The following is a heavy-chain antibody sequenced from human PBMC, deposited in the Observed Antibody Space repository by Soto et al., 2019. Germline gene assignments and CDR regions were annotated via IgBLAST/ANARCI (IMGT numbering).Heavy chain of an antibody. D-gene: IGHD4-17*01. CDR3: ARGYGGAPY. CDR1: GFTFSSYA. Sequence: EVQLVESGGGLVQPGGSLRLSCAASGFTFSSYAMHWVRQSPGKGLKYVSVISSNGGSTYYANSVKGRFIISRDNPKNTLYIQMGSLRAEDMAVYYCARGYGGAPYWGQGTLVTVSS. CDR2: ISSNGGST. J-gene: IGHJ4*02. V-gene: IGHV3-64*01.